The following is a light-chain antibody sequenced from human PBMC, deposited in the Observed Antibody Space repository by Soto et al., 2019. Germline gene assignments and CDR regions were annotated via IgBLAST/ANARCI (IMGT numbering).Light chain of an antibody. CDR1: QSVRSN. J-gene: IGKJ2*02. Sequence: EILMTQSPATLSVSPGERATLSCRASQSVRSNLAWYQQKPGQAPRLLIFGATTRATGMPARFSGSGSGTEFTLTISRLQSEDFSVYYFQQYNDWPRCTFGQGTKLEIK. CDR2: GAT. CDR3: QQYNDWPRCT. V-gene: IGKV3-15*01.